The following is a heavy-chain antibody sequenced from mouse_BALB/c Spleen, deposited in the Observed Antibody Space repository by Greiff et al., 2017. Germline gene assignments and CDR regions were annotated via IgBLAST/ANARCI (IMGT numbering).Heavy chain of an antibody. Sequence: DVMLVESGGGLVKPGGSLKLSCAASGFAFSSYDMSWVRQTPEKRLEWVAYISSGGGSTYYPDTVKGRFTISRDNAKNTLYLQMSSLKSEDTAMYYCARQGAGYFDYWGQGTTLTVSS. CDR1: GFAFSSYD. CDR3: ARQGAGYFDY. CDR2: ISSGGGST. V-gene: IGHV5-12-1*01. J-gene: IGHJ2*01.